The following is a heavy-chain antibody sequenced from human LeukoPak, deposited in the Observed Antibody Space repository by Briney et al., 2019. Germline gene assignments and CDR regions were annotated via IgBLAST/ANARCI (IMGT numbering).Heavy chain of an antibody. Sequence: GGSLRLSCAASGFTFSNYWMSWVRRAPGKGLEWVANIKQDGSEKYYVDSVRGRFTISRDNAKNSVFLQINSLRAEDTAVYYCARDNRYYDSSGYHDYWGQGTLVTVSS. CDR2: IKQDGSEK. J-gene: IGHJ4*02. V-gene: IGHV3-7*01. CDR3: ARDNRYYDSSGYHDY. D-gene: IGHD3-22*01. CDR1: GFTFSNYW.